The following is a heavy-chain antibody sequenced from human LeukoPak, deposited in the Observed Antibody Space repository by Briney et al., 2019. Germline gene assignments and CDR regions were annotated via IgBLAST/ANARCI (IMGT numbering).Heavy chain of an antibody. CDR1: GGSISSYY. V-gene: IGHV4-59*12. D-gene: IGHD2-2*01. Sequence: ASETLSLTCTASGGSISSYYWSWIRQPPGKGLEYIGYIYYSGVTNYNPYLKSRVTISVDTSKIQFSLNLTSVTAADTAVYYCALELVVPAALERLNAFDIWGHGTMVTVSS. CDR2: IYYSGVT. CDR3: ALELVVPAALERLNAFDI. J-gene: IGHJ3*02.